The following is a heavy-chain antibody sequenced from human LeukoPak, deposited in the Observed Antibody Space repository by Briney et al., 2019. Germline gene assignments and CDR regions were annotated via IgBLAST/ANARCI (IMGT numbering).Heavy chain of an antibody. V-gene: IGHV3-48*04. D-gene: IGHD6-13*01. CDR2: ISSSGSTI. J-gene: IGHJ5*02. CDR3: ARNIPSSWSWGWFDP. CDR1: GFTFSSYT. Sequence: GGSLRLSCATSGFTFSSYTMIWVRQAPGKGLEWVSYISSSGSTIYYADSVKGRFTISRDNAKNSLYLQMNSLRAEDTAVYYCARNIPSSWSWGWFDPWGQGTLVTVSS.